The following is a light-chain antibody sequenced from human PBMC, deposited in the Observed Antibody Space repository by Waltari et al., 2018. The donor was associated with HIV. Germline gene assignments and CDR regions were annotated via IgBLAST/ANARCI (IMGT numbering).Light chain of an antibody. CDR3: QESYIIPLT. J-gene: IGKJ4*01. V-gene: IGKV1-39*01. CDR2: AAS. Sequence: DIQMTQSPSSLSASVGDRVTITCRASQTISSYLNWYQQKPENAPKLLIYAASSLQSGVPSRFSGSGSGTDFTLTISSLQPEDFATYYCQESYIIPLTFGGGTKVEIK. CDR1: QTISSY.